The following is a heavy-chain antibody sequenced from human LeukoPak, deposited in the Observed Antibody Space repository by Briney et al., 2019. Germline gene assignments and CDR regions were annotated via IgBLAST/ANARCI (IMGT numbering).Heavy chain of an antibody. CDR1: GGSISSYY. D-gene: IGHD2-2*01. J-gene: IGHJ6*03. CDR3: ARTTEGYCSSTRCYGFDYYYYMDV. CDR2: IHYSVST. V-gene: IGHV4-59*01. Sequence: SETLSLTCTVSGGSISSYYWSWIRQSPGKRLEWIGYIHYSVSTNYNPSLRGRVTISLDMSKNQFSLKLSSVTAADTAVYYCARTTEGYCSSTRCYGFDYYYYMDVWGKGTTVTISS.